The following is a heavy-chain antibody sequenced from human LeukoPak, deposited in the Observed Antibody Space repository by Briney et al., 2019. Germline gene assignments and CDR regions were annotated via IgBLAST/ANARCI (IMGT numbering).Heavy chain of an antibody. CDR2: ISGSGGST. D-gene: IGHD2-15*01. J-gene: IGHJ4*02. CDR1: GFTFGSYA. Sequence: GGSLRLSCAASGFTFGSYAMSWVRQAPGKGLEWVSAISGSGGSTYYTDSVKGRFTISRDNSKNKVYLQMNSLRAEDTAVYYCAKSPGLQTFDYWGQGTLVTVSS. V-gene: IGHV3-23*01. CDR3: AKSPGLQTFDY.